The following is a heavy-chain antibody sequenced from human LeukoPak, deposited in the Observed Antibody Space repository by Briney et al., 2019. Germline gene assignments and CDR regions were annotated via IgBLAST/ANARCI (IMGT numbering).Heavy chain of an antibody. CDR3: ARAAPRGVINPADY. V-gene: IGHV4-39*01. J-gene: IGHJ4*02. Sequence: PSETLSLTCTVSGGSISSSSYYWGWIRQPPGTGLEWIGSIYYSGSTYYNPSLKSRVTISVDTSKNQFSLKLSSVTAADTAVHYCARAAPRGVINPADYWGQGTLVTVSS. CDR1: GGSISSSSYY. D-gene: IGHD3-10*01. CDR2: IYYSGST.